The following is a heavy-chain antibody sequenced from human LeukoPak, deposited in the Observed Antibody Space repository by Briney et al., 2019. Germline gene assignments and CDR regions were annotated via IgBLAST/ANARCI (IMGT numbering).Heavy chain of an antibody. CDR2: INPSGGSP. Sequence: GASVKLSCKTFGYTFTRNYLHRVRQAPGQGLEWMGIINPSGGSPSYAQKFQGRVTMTRDTSTSTVYMELSSLRSEDTAVYYCARWNTAMDSWGQGTLVTVSS. J-gene: IGHJ4*02. D-gene: IGHD5-18*01. CDR1: GYTFTRNY. V-gene: IGHV1-46*01. CDR3: ARWNTAMDS.